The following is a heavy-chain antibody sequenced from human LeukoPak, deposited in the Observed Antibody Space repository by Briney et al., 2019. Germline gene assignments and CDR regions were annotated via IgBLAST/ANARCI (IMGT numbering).Heavy chain of an antibody. CDR1: GYTFTVYY. V-gene: IGHV1-2*07. CDR3: ARDLRPVTMIAVDAFDI. D-gene: IGHD3-22*01. Sequence: ASVNVSCKASGYTFTVYYIHCVRQAPGQGLEWMGWINPNIGGTEYAHNFQGRVTMTRDTSISTAYLDLSSLRSAATAVYYCARDLRPVTMIAVDAFDIWGQGTMVTVSS. J-gene: IGHJ3*02. CDR2: INPNIGGT.